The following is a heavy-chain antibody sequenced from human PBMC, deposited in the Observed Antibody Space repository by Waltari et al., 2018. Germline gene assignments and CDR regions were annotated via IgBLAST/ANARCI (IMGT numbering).Heavy chain of an antibody. V-gene: IGHV4-34*01. CDR2: IKHSGST. CDR1: GGSFSGYY. J-gene: IGHJ3*02. D-gene: IGHD3-3*01. CDR3: ASRVLDYDFWSGPYDAFDI. Sequence: QVQLQQWGAGLLKPSETLSLTCAVYGGSFSGYYWSWIRQPPGKGLEWIGEIKHSGSTNYNPSLKSRVTISVDTSKNQFSLKLSSVTAADTAVYYCASRVLDYDFWSGPYDAFDIWGQGTMVTVSS.